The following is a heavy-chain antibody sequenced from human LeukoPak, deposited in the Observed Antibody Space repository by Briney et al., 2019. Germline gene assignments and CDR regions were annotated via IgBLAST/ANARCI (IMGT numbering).Heavy chain of an antibody. CDR1: VFSLHRYD. CDR2: ISYDGSNK. D-gene: IGHD6-19*01. Sequence: GCSLRLSRLRSVFSLHRYDMVWVWQAPGKGLEWVAVISYDGSNKYYADSVKGRFTISRDNSNNTLYLQMNSLRTEDMAVYYCAKDWRRGWYCCDYWGQGTLVTVSS. V-gene: IGHV3-30*18. J-gene: IGHJ4*02. CDR3: AKDWRRGWYCCDY.